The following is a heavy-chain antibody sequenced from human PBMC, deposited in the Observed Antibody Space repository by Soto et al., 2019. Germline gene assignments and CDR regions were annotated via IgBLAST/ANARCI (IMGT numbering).Heavy chain of an antibody. CDR2: ISDSGDKT. V-gene: IGHV3-23*01. CDR3: EWDS. CDR1: GFTFSNYA. J-gene: IGHJ4*02. Sequence: PGGSLRLSCAASGFTFSNYAMSWVRQAPGKGLEWVSGISDSGDKTYYADSVKGRFTISRDNSKNTLYLQMDSLRVDDTAVYYCEWDSWGQGTLVTVSS. D-gene: IGHD2-8*01.